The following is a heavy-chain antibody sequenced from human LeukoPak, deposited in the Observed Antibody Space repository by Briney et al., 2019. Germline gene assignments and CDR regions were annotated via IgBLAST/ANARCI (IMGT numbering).Heavy chain of an antibody. CDR3: AKQRHWGEDYYGSGSSPYFDY. CDR1: GFTFSSYG. CDR2: ISYDGSNK. D-gene: IGHD3-10*01. Sequence: GGSLRLSCAASGFTFSSYGMHWVRQAPGKGLEWVAVISYDGSNKYYADSVKGRFTISRDNSKNTLYLQMNSLRAEDTAVYYCAKQRHWGEDYYGSGSSPYFDYWGQGTLVTVSS. J-gene: IGHJ4*02. V-gene: IGHV3-30*18.